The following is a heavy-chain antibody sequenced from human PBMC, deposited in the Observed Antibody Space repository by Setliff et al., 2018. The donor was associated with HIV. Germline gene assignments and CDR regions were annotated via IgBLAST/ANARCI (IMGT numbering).Heavy chain of an antibody. D-gene: IGHD2-8*02. CDR1: GFTFSSYA. J-gene: IGHJ4*02. CDR2: IRSKSYGGTT. CDR3: TSAFADYAYWYFDY. Sequence: PGGSLRLSCASSGFTFSSYAMSWVRQAPGKGLEWVSFIRSKSYGGTTEYAASVKGRFTISRDDSKSIAYLQMNSLKTEDTAVYYCTSAFADYAYWYFDYWGQGTLVTVS. V-gene: IGHV3-49*04.